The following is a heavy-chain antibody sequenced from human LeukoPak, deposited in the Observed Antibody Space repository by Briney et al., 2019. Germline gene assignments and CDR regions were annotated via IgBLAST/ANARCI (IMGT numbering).Heavy chain of an antibody. D-gene: IGHD1-26*01. J-gene: IGHJ4*02. Sequence: GASVKVSCKTSGYSFTTYGISWVRQAPGQGLEWLGWITAYNGSTKYAPKLQGRVTMTRDTSISTAYMELSRLRSDDTAVYYCARDMDSGPDFFDYRGLGTLVTVSS. V-gene: IGHV1-18*01. CDR3: ARDMDSGPDFFDY. CDR2: ITAYNGST. CDR1: GYSFTTYG.